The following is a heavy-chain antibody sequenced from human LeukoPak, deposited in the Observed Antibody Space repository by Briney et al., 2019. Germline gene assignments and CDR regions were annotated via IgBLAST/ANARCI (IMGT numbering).Heavy chain of an antibody. Sequence: GGSLKLSCAASGFTFSGSAMHWVRQASGKGLEWVGRIRSNANSYATAYAASVKGRFTISRDDSKNTAYLQMNSLKTEDTAVYYCAKRPWYCSGGSCYGPFDYWGQGTLVTVSS. V-gene: IGHV3-73*01. CDR1: GFTFSGSA. J-gene: IGHJ4*02. D-gene: IGHD2-15*01. CDR3: AKRPWYCSGGSCYGPFDY. CDR2: IRSNANSYAT.